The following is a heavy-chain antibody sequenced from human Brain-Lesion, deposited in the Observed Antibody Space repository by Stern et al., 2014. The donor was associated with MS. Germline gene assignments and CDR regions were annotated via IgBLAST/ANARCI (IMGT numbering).Heavy chain of an antibody. J-gene: IGHJ4*02. V-gene: IGHV4-31*03. Sequence: QVQLQESGPGLVKPSQTLPLTCTVSGGSINSGGYYWSWIRQYPGMGLEWIGYIYYTGSAYYDPSLKSRLSMSIDTSKNQFSLNLNSVTAADTAVYYCARGARYSDSSGYYFYFDYWGQGTLVTVSS. D-gene: IGHD3-22*01. CDR3: ARGARYSDSSGYYFYFDY. CDR2: IYYTGSA. CDR1: GGSINSGGYY.